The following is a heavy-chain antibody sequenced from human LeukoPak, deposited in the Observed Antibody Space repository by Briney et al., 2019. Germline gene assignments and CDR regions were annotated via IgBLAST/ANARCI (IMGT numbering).Heavy chain of an antibody. V-gene: IGHV4-39*07. CDR2: IYDSGST. D-gene: IGHD3-3*01. J-gene: IGHJ3*02. CDR1: GGSIRSSYYY. Sequence: SETLSLTCTVSGGSIRSSYYYWGWIRQPPGKGLEWIGSIYDSGSTYYNPSLKSRVTISVDTSKNQFSLKLSSVTAADTAVYYCARAGRYDFWSGIDAFDIWGQGTMVTVSS. CDR3: ARAGRYDFWSGIDAFDI.